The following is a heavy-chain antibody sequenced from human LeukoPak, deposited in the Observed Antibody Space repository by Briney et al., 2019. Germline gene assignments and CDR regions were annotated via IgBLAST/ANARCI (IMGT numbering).Heavy chain of an antibody. CDR1: GYTFTIYY. Sequence: ASVTVSFTASGYTFTIYYMHWVRQAPGQGLEWMGIINPSGGSTSYAQKFQGRVTMTRDTSTSTVYMELSSLRSEDTAVYYCARGDDYGGKVDYWGQGTLVTVSS. J-gene: IGHJ4*02. CDR3: ARGDDYGGKVDY. V-gene: IGHV1-46*01. D-gene: IGHD4-23*01. CDR2: INPSGGST.